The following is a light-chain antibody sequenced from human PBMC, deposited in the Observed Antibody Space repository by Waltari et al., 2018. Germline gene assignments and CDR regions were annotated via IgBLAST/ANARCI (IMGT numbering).Light chain of an antibody. CDR2: WAS. CDR3: QQYYSTPRT. Sequence: DIVVTQSPDSLALSLGERATINCKSIQSVFYNSNNKNFLAWYQQKPGQPPKLLIYWASTRQSGVPDRFSGTESGTDFTLTISTLQAEDVAVYYCQQYYSTPRTFGQGTRVEI. V-gene: IGKV4-1*01. J-gene: IGKJ1*01. CDR1: QSVFYNSNNKNF.